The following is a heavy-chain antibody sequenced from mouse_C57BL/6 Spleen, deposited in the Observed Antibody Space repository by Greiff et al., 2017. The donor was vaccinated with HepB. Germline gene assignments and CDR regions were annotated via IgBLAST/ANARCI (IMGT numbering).Heavy chain of an antibody. J-gene: IGHJ1*03. D-gene: IGHD1-1*01. CDR1: GFNIKNTY. CDR3: ASTDYGSSSHWYFDV. V-gene: IGHV14-3*01. Sequence: EVKVVESVAELVRPGASVKLSCTASGFNIKNTYMHWVKQRPEQGLEWIGRIDPANGNTKYAPKFQGKATITADTSSNTAYLQLSSLTSEDTAIYYCASTDYGSSSHWYFDVWGTGTTVTVSS. CDR2: IDPANGNT.